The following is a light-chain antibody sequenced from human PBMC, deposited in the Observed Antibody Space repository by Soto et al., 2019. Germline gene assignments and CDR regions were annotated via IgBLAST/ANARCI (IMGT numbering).Light chain of an antibody. J-gene: IGLJ1*01. Sequence: QSVLTQPPSASGSPGQSVTISSTGTSSDVGGYNYVSWYQQHPGKAPKLMIYEVSKRPSGVPDRFSGSKSGNTASLTVFGLQAEDEADYYCSSYAGGNNFVFGTGTKVTVL. CDR3: SSYAGGNNFV. V-gene: IGLV2-8*01. CDR1: SSDVGGYNY. CDR2: EVS.